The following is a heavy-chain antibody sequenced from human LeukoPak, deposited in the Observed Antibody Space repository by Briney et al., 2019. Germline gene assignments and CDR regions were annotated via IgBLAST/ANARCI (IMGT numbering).Heavy chain of an antibody. CDR2: IKQDGSEK. D-gene: IGHD3-16*01. Sequence: PGGSLRLSCAASGFTFSSYWMSWVRQAPGKGLEWVANIKQDGSEKYYVDSVKGRFTISRDNAKNSLYLQMNSLRAEDTAVYYCARAPTPRGYYYYYKDVWGKGTTVTVSS. CDR1: GFTFSSYW. J-gene: IGHJ6*03. V-gene: IGHV3-7*01. CDR3: ARAPTPRGYYYYYKDV.